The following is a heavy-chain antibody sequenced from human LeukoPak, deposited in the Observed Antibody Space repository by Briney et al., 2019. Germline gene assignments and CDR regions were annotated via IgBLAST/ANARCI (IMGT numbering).Heavy chain of an antibody. CDR2: IKPDGSEK. Sequence: GGSLRLSCAASGFTFSSYWMDWVRQAPGKGLEWVATIKPDGSEKYYVDSVKGRFTISRDNAKNSLYLQMNSLRVEDTAVYYCARDKYGAYFDSWGQGTLVTVSS. J-gene: IGHJ4*02. D-gene: IGHD4-17*01. V-gene: IGHV3-7*04. CDR1: GFTFSSYW. CDR3: ARDKYGAYFDS.